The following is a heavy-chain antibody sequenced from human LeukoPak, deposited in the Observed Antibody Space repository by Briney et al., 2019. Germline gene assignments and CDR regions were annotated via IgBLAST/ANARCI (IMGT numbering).Heavy chain of an antibody. CDR1: GGSISSSSYY. CDR2: IYYYGST. CDR3: ARDNRPDSSSSGYFHH. J-gene: IGHJ1*01. D-gene: IGHD6-6*01. V-gene: IGHV4-39*07. Sequence: SETLSLTCTVSGGSISSSSYYWGWIRQPPGKGLEWIGSIYYYGSTYYNPSLKSRVTISVDTSKNQFSLKLTSVTAADTAVYYCARDNRPDSSSSGYFHHWGQGTLVTVSS.